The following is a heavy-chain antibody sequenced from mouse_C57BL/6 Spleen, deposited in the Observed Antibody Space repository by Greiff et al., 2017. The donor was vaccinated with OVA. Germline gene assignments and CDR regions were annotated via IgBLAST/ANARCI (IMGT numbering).Heavy chain of an antibody. D-gene: IGHD3-3*01. V-gene: IGHV1-64*01. CDR3: ATQRDGFDY. J-gene: IGHJ2*01. CDR1: GYTFTSSW. Sequence: VQLQQSGAELVKPGASVKLSCKASGYTFTSSWMHWVKQRPGQGLEWIGMIHPNSGSTNYNEKFKSKATLTVDKSSSTAYMQLSSLTSEDSAVYYCATQRDGFDYWGQGTTLTVSS. CDR2: IHPNSGST.